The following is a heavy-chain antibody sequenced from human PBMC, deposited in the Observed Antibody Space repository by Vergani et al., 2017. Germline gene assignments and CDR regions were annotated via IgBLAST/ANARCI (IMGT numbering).Heavy chain of an antibody. CDR2: IKPSGGHT. V-gene: IGHV1-46*03. D-gene: IGHD3-9*01. CDR1: GETGSKEE. Sequence: QVQVVQSGAEVKKSGEEGKVSCKTAGETGSKEERDWVRQAPGQGREWMGIIKPSGGHTNYAQKFQGRVTMTRDTSTSTVYMEVSSLRSEDTAIYYCARGDYGILTGYRYWGQGTLVTVSA. CDR3: ARGDYGILTGYRY. J-gene: IGHJ4*02.